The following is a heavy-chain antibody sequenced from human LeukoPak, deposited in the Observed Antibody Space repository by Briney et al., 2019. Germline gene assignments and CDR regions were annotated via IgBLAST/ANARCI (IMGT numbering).Heavy chain of an antibody. Sequence: KAGGSLRLSCEASGLIFSNAWMNWVRQAPGKGLEWVGRIISKTDGGTTNYAAPVIGRFTISRDDSKNTLYLQMTSLKIDDTAVYYCTTRLSTSGYPLTAYWGQGTLVTVSS. J-gene: IGHJ4*02. V-gene: IGHV3-15*07. CDR1: GLIFSNAW. D-gene: IGHD5/OR15-5a*01. CDR3: TTRLSTSGYPLTAY. CDR2: IISKTDGGTT.